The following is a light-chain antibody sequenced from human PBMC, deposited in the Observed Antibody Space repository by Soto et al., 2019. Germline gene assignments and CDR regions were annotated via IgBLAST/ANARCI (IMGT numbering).Light chain of an antibody. CDR3: QQYGKSPLT. CDR1: QSGSGSY. J-gene: IGKJ4*01. V-gene: IGKV3-20*01. Sequence: EIVLTQSPGTLSLSPGERATLSCRASQSGSGSYLAWYQQKPGQAPRLLISGASRRATGIPDRFSGSGSGTDFTLTISSLEPEDFAVYYCQQYGKSPLTCGGGTKVEIK. CDR2: GAS.